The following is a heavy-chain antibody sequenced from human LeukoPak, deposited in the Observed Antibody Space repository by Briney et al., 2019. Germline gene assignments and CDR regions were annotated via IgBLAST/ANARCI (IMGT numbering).Heavy chain of an antibody. V-gene: IGHV4-4*02. J-gene: IGHJ4*02. CDR1: LDSTTSNF. Sequence: SETLSLTCTVSLDSTTSNFWSWVRQPPGKGLEWIGEIHRSGSPNYNPSLQSRVTISIARSRKQIVLELSSMTAADTAVYYCAREILGGFNPGAYWGQGILVTVSS. CDR2: IHRSGSP. CDR3: AREILGGFNPGAY. D-gene: IGHD1-14*01.